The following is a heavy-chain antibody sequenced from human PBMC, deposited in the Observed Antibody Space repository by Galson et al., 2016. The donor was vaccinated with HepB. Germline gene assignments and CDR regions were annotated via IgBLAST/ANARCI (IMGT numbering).Heavy chain of an antibody. J-gene: IGHJ5*01. CDR2: IYPDDSDT. V-gene: IGHV5-51*01. CDR1: GHSFTNW. D-gene: IGHD6-19*01. Sequence: QSGAEVKKPGESLKIACTGSGHSFTNWIGWVRQIPGKGREWMGIIYPDDSDTRYNPSFEGQVTISVDKSITTAYLQWSSLKASDTAMYYCARHRGPYTSGWFDYWGQGTLLIVAS. CDR3: ARHRGPYTSGWFDY.